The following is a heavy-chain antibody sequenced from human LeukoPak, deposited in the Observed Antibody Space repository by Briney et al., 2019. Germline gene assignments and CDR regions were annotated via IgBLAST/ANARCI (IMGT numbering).Heavy chain of an antibody. CDR1: GFTFSSYE. V-gene: IGHV3-48*03. D-gene: IGHD3-3*01. CDR2: ISLGGNTI. Sequence: GGSLRLSCAASGFTFSSYEMNWVRQAPGKGLEWVSYISLGGNTIYYADSVKGRFTISRDNAKNSLYLQMNSLRAEDTAVYYCARVHVSGFLFGSFDIWGQGTMVTVSS. J-gene: IGHJ3*02. CDR3: ARVHVSGFLFGSFDI.